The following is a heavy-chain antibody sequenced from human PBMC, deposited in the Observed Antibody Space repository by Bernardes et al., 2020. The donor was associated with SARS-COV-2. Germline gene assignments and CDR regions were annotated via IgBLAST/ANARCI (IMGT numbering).Heavy chain of an antibody. Sequence: GGSLRLSCAASGFTFSSYGMHWVRQAPGKGLEWVAVIWYDGSNKYYADSVKGRFTISRDNSKNTLYLQMNSLRAEDTAVYYCARDSSSSWYTGIDYWGQGTLVTVAS. CDR3: ARDSSSSWYTGIDY. V-gene: IGHV3-33*01. CDR1: GFTFSSYG. D-gene: IGHD6-13*01. CDR2: IWYDGSNK. J-gene: IGHJ4*02.